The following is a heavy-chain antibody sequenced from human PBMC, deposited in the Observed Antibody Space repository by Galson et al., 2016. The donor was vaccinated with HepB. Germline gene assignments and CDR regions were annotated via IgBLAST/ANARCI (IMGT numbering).Heavy chain of an antibody. Sequence: SLRLSCAASGFTFRSYTMNRVRQAPGKGLECVASISGSGTDLYYVDSVKGRFTISRDNAKNSLSLQMSSLRAEDTAIYYCAVLIASNGHLDSWGPGSLVTVSS. V-gene: IGHV3-21*01. CDR2: ISGSGTDL. D-gene: IGHD2-8*01. CDR3: AVLIASNGHLDS. J-gene: IGHJ4*02. CDR1: GFTFRSYT.